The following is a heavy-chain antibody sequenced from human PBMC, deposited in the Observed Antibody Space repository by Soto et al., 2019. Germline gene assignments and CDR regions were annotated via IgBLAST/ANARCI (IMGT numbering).Heavy chain of an antibody. CDR3: ARVVWNDGEYYYYYGMDV. D-gene: IGHD1-1*01. CDR1: GYTFTSYG. Sequence: ASVKVSCKASGYTFTSYGISWVRQAPGQGLEWMGWISAYNGNTNYAQELQGRVTMTTDTSTSTAYMELRSLRSDDTAVYYCARVVWNDGEYYYYYGMDVWGQGTTVTVSS. CDR2: ISAYNGNT. J-gene: IGHJ6*02. V-gene: IGHV1-18*01.